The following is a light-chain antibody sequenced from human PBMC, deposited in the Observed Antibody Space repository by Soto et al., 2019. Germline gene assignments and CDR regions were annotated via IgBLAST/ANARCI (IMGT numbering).Light chain of an antibody. Sequence: DIQVTQSPSSLSASVGDKVTITCRASQDIKYDLGWYQQKPGTAPKRLIYSASSLQSGVPSRFSGSGSETEFTLTISSLQPEDFATYYCLQYRSFPWTFCQGTKVEIK. V-gene: IGKV1-17*01. CDR1: QDIKYD. CDR3: LQYRSFPWT. CDR2: SAS. J-gene: IGKJ1*01.